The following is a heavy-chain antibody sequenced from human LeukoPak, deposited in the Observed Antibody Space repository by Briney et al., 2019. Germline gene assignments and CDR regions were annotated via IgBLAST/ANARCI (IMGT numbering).Heavy chain of an antibody. CDR3: ARDFEGSYYNLHYFDY. D-gene: IGHD3-10*01. CDR1: GFTFSSYG. Sequence: GRSLRLSCAASGFTFSSYGMHWVRQAPGKGLEWVAVIWYDGSNKYYADSVKGRFTISRDNPKNTLYLQMNSLRAEDTAVYYCARDFEGSYYNLHYFDYWGQGTLVTVSS. V-gene: IGHV3-33*01. J-gene: IGHJ4*02. CDR2: IWYDGSNK.